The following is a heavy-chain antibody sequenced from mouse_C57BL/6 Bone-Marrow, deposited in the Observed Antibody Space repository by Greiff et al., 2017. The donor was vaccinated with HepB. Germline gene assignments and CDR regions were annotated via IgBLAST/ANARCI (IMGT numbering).Heavy chain of an antibody. J-gene: IGHJ4*01. Sequence: QVQLQQSGPELVKPGASVKISCKASGYTFTDYYINWVKQRPGQGLEWIGWIFPGSGSTYYNEKFKGKATLTVDKSSSTAYMLLSSLTSEDSAVYYCAREGLRRSYYYAMDYWGQGTSVTVSS. CDR3: AREGLRRSYYYAMDY. CDR1: GYTFTDYY. V-gene: IGHV1-75*01. D-gene: IGHD2-4*01. CDR2: IFPGSGST.